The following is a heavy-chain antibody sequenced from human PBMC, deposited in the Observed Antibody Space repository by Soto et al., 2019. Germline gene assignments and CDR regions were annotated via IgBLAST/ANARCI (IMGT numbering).Heavy chain of an antibody. V-gene: IGHV3-33*01. Sequence: QVQLVESGGGVVQPGRSLRLSCAASGFTFSSYGMHWVRQAPGEGLEWVAVIWYDGSNKYYADSVKGRFTISRDNSKNTLYLQMNSLRAEDTAVYYCARDDYGENDLYYYYGMDVWGQGTTVTVSS. CDR1: GFTFSSYG. CDR3: ARDDYGENDLYYYYGMDV. CDR2: IWYDGSNK. D-gene: IGHD4-17*01. J-gene: IGHJ6*02.